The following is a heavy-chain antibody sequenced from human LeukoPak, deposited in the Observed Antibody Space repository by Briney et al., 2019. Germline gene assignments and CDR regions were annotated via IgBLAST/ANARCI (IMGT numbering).Heavy chain of an antibody. CDR3: AKDIRQLWYQGTQVDV. Sequence: GGSLRLSCAASGFTFDDYTMHWVRQAPGKGLEWVSLISWDGGSTYYADSVKGRFTISRDNSKNSLYLQMNSLRTEDTALYYCAKDIRQLWYQGTQVDVWGKGTTVTVSS. D-gene: IGHD5-18*01. V-gene: IGHV3-43*01. CDR1: GFTFDDYT. CDR2: ISWDGGST. J-gene: IGHJ6*04.